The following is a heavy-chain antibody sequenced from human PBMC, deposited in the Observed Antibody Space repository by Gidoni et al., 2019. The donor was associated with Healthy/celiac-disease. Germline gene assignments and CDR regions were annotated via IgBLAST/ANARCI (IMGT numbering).Heavy chain of an antibody. Sequence: QVQLQQWGAGLLKPSETLSLTCAVYGGSFSGYYWSWIRQPPGKGLEWIGEINHSGSTNYNPSLKSRVTISVDTSKNQFSLKLSSVTAADTAVYYCARLRYSSAWPTPNGAFDIWGQGTMVTVSS. J-gene: IGHJ3*02. V-gene: IGHV4-34*01. CDR3: ARLRYSSAWPTPNGAFDI. D-gene: IGHD6-19*01. CDR2: INHSGST. CDR1: GGSFSGYY.